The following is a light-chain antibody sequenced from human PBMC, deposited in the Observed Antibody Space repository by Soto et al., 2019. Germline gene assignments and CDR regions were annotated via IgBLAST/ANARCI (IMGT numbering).Light chain of an antibody. J-gene: IGKJ4*01. CDR3: QQFNGFPLT. CDR2: DAS. Sequence: IQLTQSPSSLSPSFGDRVTITCGAGRDMGGPLAWYQQRPGKAPKLLLYDASNLEAGVPSRFSGSGSGTDFTLTITSLRPEDFATYYCQQFNGFPLTFGGGTKVQIK. CDR1: RDMGGP. V-gene: IGKV1-13*02.